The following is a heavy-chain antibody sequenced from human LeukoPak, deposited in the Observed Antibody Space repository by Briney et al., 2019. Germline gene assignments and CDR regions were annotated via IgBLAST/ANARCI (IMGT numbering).Heavy chain of an antibody. J-gene: IGHJ4*02. CDR1: GGSISSGGCY. V-gene: IGHV4-30-2*05. Sequence: SETLSLTCAVSGGSISSGGCYWSWIRQPPGKGLEWIGYIYHSGSTYYNPSLKSRVTISVDTSKNQFSLKLSSVTAADTAVYYCARGSLEGDYWGQGTLVTVSS. CDR3: ARGSLEGDY. CDR2: IYHSGST.